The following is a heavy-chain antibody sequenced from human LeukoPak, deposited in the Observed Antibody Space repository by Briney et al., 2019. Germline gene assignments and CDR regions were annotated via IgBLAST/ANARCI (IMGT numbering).Heavy chain of an antibody. CDR1: GGSFSGYY. CDR2: INHSGST. Sequence: PSETLSLTCAVYGGSFSGYYWSWIRQPPGKGLEWIGEINHSGSTNYNPSLKSRVTISVDTSKNQFSLKLSSVTAADTAVYYCAKERGGLQYGDYYYYYYYGMDVWGQGTTVTVSS. V-gene: IGHV4-34*01. J-gene: IGHJ6*02. D-gene: IGHD4-17*01. CDR3: AKERGGLQYGDYYYYYYYGMDV.